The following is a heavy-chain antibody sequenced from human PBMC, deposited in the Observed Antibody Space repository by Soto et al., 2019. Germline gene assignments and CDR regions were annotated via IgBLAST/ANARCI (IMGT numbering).Heavy chain of an antibody. J-gene: IGHJ4*02. Sequence: QITLKESGPTLVKPTQTLTLTCTFSGFSLTTARVGVGWIRQPPGEALEWLAVIYWDDSKTYRPSLESRLTITKDASKNQVALTMTNMDALDTATYYCAPAYGGRSLYWGQGTLVTVSS. CDR2: IYWDDSK. V-gene: IGHV2-5*02. D-gene: IGHD1-26*01. CDR1: GFSLTTARVG. CDR3: APAYGGRSLY.